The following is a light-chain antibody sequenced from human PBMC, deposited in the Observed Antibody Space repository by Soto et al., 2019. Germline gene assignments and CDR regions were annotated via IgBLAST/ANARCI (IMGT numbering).Light chain of an antibody. V-gene: IGKV1-39*01. CDR3: QQTYSTPFT. CDR2: AAS. Sequence: IQMTQSPSSLSASVGARVIITCLSSQSINRYIRWYQQKPGKAPNLLLNAASGLQSGVPSRFSGGGSGTDFTLTINNLQPEDFATYYCQQTYSTPFTFGHGTKVDIK. J-gene: IGKJ3*01. CDR1: QSINRY.